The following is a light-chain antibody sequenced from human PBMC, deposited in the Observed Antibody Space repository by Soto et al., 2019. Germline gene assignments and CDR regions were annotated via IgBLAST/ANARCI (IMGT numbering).Light chain of an antibody. Sequence: MVMTQSPATLSVSPGERATLSCRASHSVSSNLSWYQQKPGQAPRLLIYGASTRATGIPARFSGSGSGTEFTLTISSLQSEDFAVYYCQQYNNWPPWTFGQGTKVDI. CDR1: HSVSSN. CDR2: GAS. V-gene: IGKV3-15*01. J-gene: IGKJ1*01. CDR3: QQYNNWPPWT.